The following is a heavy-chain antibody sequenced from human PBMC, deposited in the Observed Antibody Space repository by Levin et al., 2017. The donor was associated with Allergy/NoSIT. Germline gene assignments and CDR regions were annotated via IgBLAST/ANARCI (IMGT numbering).Heavy chain of an antibody. V-gene: IGHV4-59*08. CDR2: IYHTWST. Sequence: SETLSLTCIVSGDSISTYYWSWIRQPPGKGLEWIGYIYHTWSTNYNPSLKSRVTISEDTSKNQLSLRLSSVTAADTAVYYCARVVAGRAFDIWGQGTMVTVSS. CDR1: GDSISTYY. CDR3: ARVVAGRAFDI. D-gene: IGHD6-19*01. J-gene: IGHJ3*02.